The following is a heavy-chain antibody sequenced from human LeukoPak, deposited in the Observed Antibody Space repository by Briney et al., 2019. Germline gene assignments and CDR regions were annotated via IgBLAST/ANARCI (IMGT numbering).Heavy chain of an antibody. CDR3: VKAAVAVDY. D-gene: IGHD6-19*01. CDR2: IYHSGST. J-gene: IGHJ4*02. Sequence: PGGSLRLSCAASGFIFSSYSMNWVRQAPGKGLEWIGEIYHSGSTNYNPSLKSRVTISLDKSKNQFSLKLTSVTAADTAVYYCVKAAVAVDYWGQGTLVTVSS. V-gene: IGHV4-4*02. CDR1: GFIFSSYS.